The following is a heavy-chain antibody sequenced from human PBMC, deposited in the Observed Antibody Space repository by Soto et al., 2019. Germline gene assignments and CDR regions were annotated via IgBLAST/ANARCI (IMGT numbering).Heavy chain of an antibody. Sequence: ASVKVSCKASGYTFTSYGISWVRQAPGQGPEWMGWISAYNGNTNYAQKLQGRVTMTTDTSTSTAYMELRSLRSDDTAVYYCARYIVVVPAAIALYYYYGMDVWGQGTTVTVSS. CDR1: GYTFTSYG. CDR2: ISAYNGNT. J-gene: IGHJ6*02. V-gene: IGHV1-18*04. CDR3: ARYIVVVPAAIALYYYYGMDV. D-gene: IGHD2-2*01.